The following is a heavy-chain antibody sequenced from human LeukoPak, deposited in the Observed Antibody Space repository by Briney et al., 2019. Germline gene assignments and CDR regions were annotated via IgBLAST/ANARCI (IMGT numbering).Heavy chain of an antibody. CDR1: GFTFSSYG. CDR2: ISYDGSNK. Sequence: GGSLRLSCAASGFTFSSYGMHWVRQAPGKGLEWVAVISYDGSNKYYADSVKGRFTISRDNSKNTLYLQMNSLRAEDTAVYYCARDLYYFGSGNFVPGLPDCWGQGTLVTVSS. D-gene: IGHD3-10*01. J-gene: IGHJ4*02. V-gene: IGHV3-30*03. CDR3: ARDLYYFGSGNFVPGLPDC.